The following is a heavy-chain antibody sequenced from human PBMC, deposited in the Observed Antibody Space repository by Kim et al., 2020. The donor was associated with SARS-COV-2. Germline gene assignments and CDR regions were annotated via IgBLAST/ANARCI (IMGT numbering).Heavy chain of an antibody. Sequence: SVKVSCKASGGTFSSYAISWVRQAPGQGLEWMGRIIPILGIANYAQKFQGRVTITADKSTSTAYMELSSLRSEDTAVYYCARRYHDYGGEKGAFDIWGQGKMVTVSS. CDR1: GGTFSSYA. CDR2: IIPILGIA. J-gene: IGHJ3*02. D-gene: IGHD4-17*01. CDR3: ARRYHDYGGEKGAFDI. V-gene: IGHV1-69*04.